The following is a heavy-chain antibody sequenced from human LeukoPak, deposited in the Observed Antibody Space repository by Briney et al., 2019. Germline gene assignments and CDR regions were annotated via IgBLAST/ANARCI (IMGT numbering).Heavy chain of an antibody. Sequence: SVKVSCKASGGTFSSYAISWVRQAPGQGLEWMGGIIPIFGTANYAQKFQGRVTITADESTSTAYMELSSLRSEDTAVYYCARGGEATMIVYYGMDVWGQGTTVTVSS. V-gene: IGHV1-69*13. J-gene: IGHJ6*02. CDR3: ARGGEATMIVYYGMDV. CDR1: GGTFSSYA. D-gene: IGHD3-22*01. CDR2: IIPIFGTA.